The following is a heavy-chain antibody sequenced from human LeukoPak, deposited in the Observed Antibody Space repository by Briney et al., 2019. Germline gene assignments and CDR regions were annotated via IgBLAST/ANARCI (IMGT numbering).Heavy chain of an antibody. CDR2: ISGSGGST. Sequence: PGGSLRLSCAASGFTFSSYSMNWVRQAPGKGLEWVSTISGSGGSTYYADSVKGRLTISRDNSKNTLYLQVNSLRAEDTAVYYCARGGYRAPLDYWGQGTLVT. CDR1: GFTFSSYS. D-gene: IGHD6-25*01. V-gene: IGHV3-23*01. J-gene: IGHJ4*02. CDR3: ARGGYRAPLDY.